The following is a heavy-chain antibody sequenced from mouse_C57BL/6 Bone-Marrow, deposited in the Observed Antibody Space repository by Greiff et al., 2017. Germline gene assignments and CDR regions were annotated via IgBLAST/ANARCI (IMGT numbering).Heavy chain of an antibody. CDR1: GFNIKDDY. CDR2: IDPENGDT. V-gene: IGHV14-4*01. D-gene: IGHD2-5*01. Sequence: VQLQQSGAELVRPGASVKLSCTASGFNIKDDYMHWVKQRPEQGLEWIGWIDPENGDTEYASKFQGKAPITADTSSNTAYLQLSSLTSEDTAVYYCTPADYSNYEWYFDVWGTGTTVTVSS. CDR3: TPADYSNYEWYFDV. J-gene: IGHJ1*03.